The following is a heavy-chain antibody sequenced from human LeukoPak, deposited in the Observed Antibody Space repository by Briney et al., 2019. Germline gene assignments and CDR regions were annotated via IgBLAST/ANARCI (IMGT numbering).Heavy chain of an antibody. D-gene: IGHD1-14*01. V-gene: IGHV4-59*08. Sequence: SETLSLTCTVSGGSISSSYWTWIRQPPGKGLDWIGYIYYSGSTTYNPSLKSRVTISVDTSKNQFSLKLSSVTAADTAVYYCARHVRNMDVWGQGTTVTVSS. CDR2: IYYSGST. CDR3: ARHVRNMDV. CDR1: GGSISSSY. J-gene: IGHJ6*02.